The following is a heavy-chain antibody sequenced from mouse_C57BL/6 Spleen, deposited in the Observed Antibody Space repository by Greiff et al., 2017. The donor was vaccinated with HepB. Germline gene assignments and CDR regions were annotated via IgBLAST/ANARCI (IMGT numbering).Heavy chain of an antibody. J-gene: IGHJ4*01. Sequence: LQESGPELVKPGASVKISCKASGYAFSSSWMNWVKQRPGKGLEWIGRIYPGDGDTNYNGKFKGKATLTADKSSSTAYMQLSSLTSEDSAVYFCARDGYYGAMDYWGQGTSVTVSS. CDR1: GYAFSSSW. CDR2: IYPGDGDT. CDR3: ARDGYYGAMDY. V-gene: IGHV1-82*01. D-gene: IGHD2-3*01.